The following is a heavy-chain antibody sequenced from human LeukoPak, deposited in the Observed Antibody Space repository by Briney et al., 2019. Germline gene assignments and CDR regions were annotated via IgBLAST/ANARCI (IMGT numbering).Heavy chain of an antibody. CDR1: GFTFSNAW. Sequence: GSLRLSCAASGFTFSNAWMSWVRQAPGKGLEWVGRIKSKTDGGTTDYAAPVKGRFTISRDNAKNSLYLQMNSLRAEDTALYYCARSQGYSYGYAGFDYWGQGTLVTVSS. D-gene: IGHD5-18*01. V-gene: IGHV3-15*05. CDR3: ARSQGYSYGYAGFDY. J-gene: IGHJ4*02. CDR2: IKSKTDGGTT.